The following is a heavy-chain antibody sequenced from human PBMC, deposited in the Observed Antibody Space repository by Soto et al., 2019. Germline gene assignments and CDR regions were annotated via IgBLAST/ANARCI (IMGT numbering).Heavy chain of an antibody. D-gene: IGHD2-21*01. J-gene: IGHJ6*02. CDR2: IIPIFGTA. CDR1: VGTFSSYA. V-gene: IGHV1-69*13. Sequence: SVKVSCKSSVGTFSSYAISCVRPVPGQGLEWMGGIIPIFGTANYAQKFQGRVTITADESTSTAYMELSSLRSEGTAVYYCAGGAIDFRFMSMDVWGQGTTVTVS. CDR3: AGGAIDFRFMSMDV.